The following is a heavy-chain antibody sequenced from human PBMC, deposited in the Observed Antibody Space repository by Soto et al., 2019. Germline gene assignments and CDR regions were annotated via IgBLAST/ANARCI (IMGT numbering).Heavy chain of an antibody. CDR1: GGTFNNYV. D-gene: IGHD2-2*01. CDR3: AGRCDGTNCLAHFDY. CDR2: IIPIFGTP. Sequence: QVQLVQSGAEVKKPGSSVKVSCRASGGTFNNYVINWVRQAPGQGLEWMAGIIPIFGTPNYAHKFQGRVTITADKSTSTAYMELNSLRSEDTAVYYWAGRCDGTNCLAHFDYWGQGTLVTVSS. V-gene: IGHV1-69*06. J-gene: IGHJ4*02.